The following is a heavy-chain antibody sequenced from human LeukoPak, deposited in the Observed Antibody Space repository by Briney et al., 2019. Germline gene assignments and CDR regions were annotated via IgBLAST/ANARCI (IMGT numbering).Heavy chain of an antibody. V-gene: IGHV3-30*03. CDR2: ISRDGQTK. Sequence: GKSLRLSCAASGFTFTSHGMHWVRQAPGKGLEWMVVISRDGQTKYYADSVKGRFIISRDNPQKTVYLEMNSLRDADTAVYYCAREGTWGNWYFDVWGRGTLVTVSS. D-gene: IGHD1-14*01. CDR1: GFTFTSHG. CDR3: AREGTWGNWYFDV. J-gene: IGHJ2*01.